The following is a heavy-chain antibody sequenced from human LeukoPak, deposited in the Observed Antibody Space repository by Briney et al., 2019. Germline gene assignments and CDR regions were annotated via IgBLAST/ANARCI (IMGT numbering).Heavy chain of an antibody. CDR3: ARRAGAYFDWSEYFQH. CDR1: GYSFTSYW. J-gene: IGHJ1*01. D-gene: IGHD3-9*01. CDR2: IYPGDSDT. Sequence: GESLKISCKGSGYSFTSYWIGWVRQMPGKGLEWMGIIYPGDSDTRYSPSFQGPVTISADKSLSTAYLQWSSLKASDTAMYYCARRAGAYFDWSEYFQHWGQGTLVTVSS. V-gene: IGHV5-51*01.